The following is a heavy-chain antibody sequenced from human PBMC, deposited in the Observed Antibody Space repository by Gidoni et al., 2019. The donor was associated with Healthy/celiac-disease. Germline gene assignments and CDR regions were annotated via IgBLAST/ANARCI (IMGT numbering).Heavy chain of an antibody. Sequence: QVQLQQWGAGLLKPSETLSLTCAVYGGSFSGYYWSWIRQPPGKGLEWIGEINHSGSTNYNPSLKSRVTISVDTSKNQFSLKLSSVTAADTAVYYCARGLGKDIVVVPAARNWFDPWGQGTLVTVSS. D-gene: IGHD2-2*01. CDR2: INHSGST. V-gene: IGHV4-34*01. CDR3: ARGLGKDIVVVPAARNWFDP. J-gene: IGHJ5*02. CDR1: GGSFSGYY.